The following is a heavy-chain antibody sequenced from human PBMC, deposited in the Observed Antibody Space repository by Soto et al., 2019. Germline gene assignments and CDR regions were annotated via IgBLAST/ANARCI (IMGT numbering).Heavy chain of an antibody. CDR3: VKDYYDTPDGWFDP. V-gene: IGHV3-64D*06. J-gene: IGHJ5*02. Sequence: ESLRLSCSASGFTFSSYAMHWVRQAAGKGLEYVSAISSNGGSTYYADSVKGRFTISRDNSKNTLYLQMSSLRAEDTAVYYCVKDYYDTPDGWFDPWGQGTLVTVSS. CDR2: ISSNGGST. CDR1: GFTFSSYA. D-gene: IGHD3-22*01.